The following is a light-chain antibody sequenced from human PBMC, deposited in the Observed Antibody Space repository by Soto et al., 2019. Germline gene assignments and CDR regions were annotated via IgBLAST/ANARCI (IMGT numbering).Light chain of an antibody. J-gene: IGKJ3*01. V-gene: IGKV3-11*01. CDR1: QSVSSY. CDR2: AAS. Sequence: EIVLTQSPATLSLSPGERATLSCRASQSVSSYLAWYQQKPGQAPRLLIYAASNRATGIPARFSGSGSGTYFTLTISSLEPEDFAVYYCQQRSNWPPEFTFGPGTKVDIK. CDR3: QQRSNWPPEFT.